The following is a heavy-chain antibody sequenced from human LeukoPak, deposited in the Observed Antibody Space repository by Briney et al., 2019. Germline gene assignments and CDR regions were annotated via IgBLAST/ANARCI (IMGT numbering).Heavy chain of an antibody. CDR1: GGSFSGYY. CDR3: ASGAWRDYYGSGSYYINWFDP. CDR2: INHSGST. Sequence: PSETLSLTCAVYGGSFSGYYWSWIRQPPGKGLEWIGEINHSGSTNYIPSLKSRVTISVDTSKNQFSLKLSSVTAADTAVYYCASGAWRDYYGSGSYYINWFDPWGQGTLVTVSS. V-gene: IGHV4-34*01. J-gene: IGHJ5*02. D-gene: IGHD3-10*01.